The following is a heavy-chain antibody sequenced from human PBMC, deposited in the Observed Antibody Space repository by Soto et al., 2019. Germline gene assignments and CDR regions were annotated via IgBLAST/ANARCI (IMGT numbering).Heavy chain of an antibody. Sequence: SETLSLTCAVSSGSISSSNWWSWVRQPPGKGLEWIGEIYHSGSTNYNPSLKSRVTISVDKSKNQFSLKLSSVTAADTAVYYFAKTRNDYGDYVGWFYFDYWGQGTLVTVSS. CDR2: IYHSGST. J-gene: IGHJ4*02. CDR3: AKTRNDYGDYVGWFYFDY. CDR1: SGSISSSNW. D-gene: IGHD4-17*01. V-gene: IGHV4-4*02.